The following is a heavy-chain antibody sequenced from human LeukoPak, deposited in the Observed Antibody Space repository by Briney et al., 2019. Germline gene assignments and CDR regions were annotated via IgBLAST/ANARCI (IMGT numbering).Heavy chain of an antibody. CDR2: IYHSGST. D-gene: IGHD5-12*01. CDR3: ARLVVIVATIDGMDV. Sequence: PSETLSLTCAVSGGSISSSNWWSWVRQPPGKGLEWIGEIYHSGSTNYNPSLKSRVTISVDKSKNQFSLKLSSVTAADTAVYYCARLVVIVATIDGMDVWGQGTTVTVSS. J-gene: IGHJ6*02. CDR1: GGSISSSNW. V-gene: IGHV4-4*02.